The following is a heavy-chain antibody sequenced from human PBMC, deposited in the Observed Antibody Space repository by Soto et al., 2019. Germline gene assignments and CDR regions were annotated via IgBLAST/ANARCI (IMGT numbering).Heavy chain of an antibody. J-gene: IGHJ4*02. CDR3: ATLQGYCSGGSCYRLHTR. CDR2: ISSSSSYI. CDR1: GFTFSSYS. V-gene: IGHV3-21*01. D-gene: IGHD2-15*01. Sequence: SLRLSCAASGFTFSSYSMNWVRQAPGKGLEWVSSISSSSSYIYYADSVKGRFTISRDNAKNSLYLQMNSLRAEDTAVYYCATLQGYCSGGSCYRLHTRWGQGTLVTVSS.